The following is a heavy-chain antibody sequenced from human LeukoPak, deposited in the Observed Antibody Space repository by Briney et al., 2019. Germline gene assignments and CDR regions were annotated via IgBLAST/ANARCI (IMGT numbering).Heavy chain of an antibody. V-gene: IGHV1-69*13. CDR2: IFPIFATT. CDR1: GGTFSSYA. Sequence: SVKVSCKASGGTFSSYAISWVRQAPGQGLEWMGRIFPIFATTNYAQKFQGRVTITADESTSTAYMELSSLRSEDTAVYYCARESGSYEAYFDYWGQGTLVTVSS. CDR3: ARESGSYEAYFDY. J-gene: IGHJ4*02. D-gene: IGHD1-26*01.